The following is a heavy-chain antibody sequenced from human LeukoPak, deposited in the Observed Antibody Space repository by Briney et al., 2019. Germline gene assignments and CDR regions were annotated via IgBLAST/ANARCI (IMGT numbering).Heavy chain of an antibody. V-gene: IGHV4-4*07. J-gene: IGHJ3*02. Sequence: SETLSLTCTVSGGSINNCYWSWIRQPAGKGLEWIGRIYTRGSTNYNPSLKSRVTMSVDTSKNQFSLKLSSVAAADTAVYYCARGRYCSADICSGGDAFDIWGQGTMVSVSS. CDR1: GGSINNCY. CDR3: ARGRYCSADICSGGDAFDI. CDR2: IYTRGST. D-gene: IGHD2-15*01.